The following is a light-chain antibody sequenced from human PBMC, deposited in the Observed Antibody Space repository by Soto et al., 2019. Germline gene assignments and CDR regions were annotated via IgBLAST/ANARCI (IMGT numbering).Light chain of an antibody. Sequence: QSVLTQPPSVSAAPGQKVTISCSGSSSNIESNYVSWYQQLPGTAPKLLIYDNNNRPSGIPDRFSGSKSGTSATLGITGLQTGGEADYYCGTWDSSLSAVVFGGGTKVTVL. CDR3: GTWDSSLSAVV. CDR1: SSNIESNY. V-gene: IGLV1-51*01. CDR2: DNN. J-gene: IGLJ2*01.